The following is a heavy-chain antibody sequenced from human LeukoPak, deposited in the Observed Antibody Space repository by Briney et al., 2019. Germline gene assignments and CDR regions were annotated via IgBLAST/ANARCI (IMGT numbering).Heavy chain of an antibody. V-gene: IGHV3-23*01. CDR3: AKAGYYDSSGY. CDR2: ISGSGGST. D-gene: IGHD3-22*01. J-gene: IGHJ4*02. CDR1: GFTFSSYA. Sequence: GGSLRLSCAASGFTFSSYAMSWVRQAPGKGLEWVSAISGSGGSTYYADSVKGRFSISRDNSKNTLYLQMNSLRAEDTAVYYCAKAGYYDSSGYWGQGTLVTVSS.